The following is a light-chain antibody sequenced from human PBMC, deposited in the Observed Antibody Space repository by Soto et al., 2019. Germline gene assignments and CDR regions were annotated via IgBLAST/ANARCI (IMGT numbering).Light chain of an antibody. CDR2: RAS. Sequence: EILLTQSPGALALSPGEVATLSCRASQSVRDNLAWYQQKPGQAPRLLIYRASIRATGVPARFSGSGSGTEFTLTISGLQSEDVSIYFCQHYNFWPHSFGQGTKV. J-gene: IGKJ2*01. CDR1: QSVRDN. V-gene: IGKV3-15*01. CDR3: QHYNFWPHS.